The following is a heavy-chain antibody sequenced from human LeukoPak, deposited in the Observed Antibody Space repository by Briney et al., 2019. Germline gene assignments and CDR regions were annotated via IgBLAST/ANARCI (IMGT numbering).Heavy chain of an antibody. CDR2: INSDGSSI. V-gene: IGHV3-74*01. CDR1: GFVFSNNW. CDR3: AKDLSWGATDY. J-gene: IGHJ4*02. D-gene: IGHD6-13*01. Sequence: GGSLRLSCAASGFVFSNNWMYWVRQAPGRGLVWVSRINSDGSSIAYADSVKGRFTISRDNAKNTLFLQMNSLTVEDTAMYYCAKDLSWGATDYWGQGTLVTVSS.